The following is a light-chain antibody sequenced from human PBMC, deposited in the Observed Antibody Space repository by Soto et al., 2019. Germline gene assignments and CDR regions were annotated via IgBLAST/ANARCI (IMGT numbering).Light chain of an antibody. J-gene: IGLJ3*02. V-gene: IGLV6-57*01. CDR3: QSYDATNQV. Sequence: NFMLTQPHSVSESPGKTVIISCTRSRGSIASNYVQWYQQRLGSSPTTVIYEDNQRPSGVPDRFSGSIDSSSNSASLTISGLETEDEADYFCQSYDATNQVFGGGTKLTVL. CDR2: EDN. CDR1: RGSIASNY.